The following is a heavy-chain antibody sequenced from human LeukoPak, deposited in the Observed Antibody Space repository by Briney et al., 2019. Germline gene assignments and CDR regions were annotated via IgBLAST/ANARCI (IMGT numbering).Heavy chain of an antibody. CDR1: GFTLSRYW. CDR3: VKGVGPRAPNGRVFEY. V-gene: IGHV3-23*01. Sequence: PGGSLRLSCEASGFTLSRYWMTWVRQAPGKGLDWVSIITNDSDDTKYADSVRGRFTISRDNSKNTLFLQMNTLRVDDTAVYYCVKGVGPRAPNGRVFEYWGQGALVTVSS. CDR2: ITNDSDDT. J-gene: IGHJ4*02. D-gene: IGHD1-26*01.